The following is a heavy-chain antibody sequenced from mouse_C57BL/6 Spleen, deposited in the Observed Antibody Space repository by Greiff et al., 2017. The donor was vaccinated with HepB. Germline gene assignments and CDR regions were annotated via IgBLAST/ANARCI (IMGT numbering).Heavy chain of an antibody. D-gene: IGHD2-1*01. Sequence: VQVVESGAELAKPGASVKLSCKASGYTFTSYWMHWVKQRPGQGLEWIGYINPSSGYTKYNQKFKDKATLTADKSSSTAYMQLSSLTYEDSAVYYCANGNYDSFYAMDYWGQGTSVTVSS. V-gene: IGHV1-7*01. CDR3: ANGNYDSFYAMDY. CDR2: INPSSGYT. CDR1: GYTFTSYW. J-gene: IGHJ4*01.